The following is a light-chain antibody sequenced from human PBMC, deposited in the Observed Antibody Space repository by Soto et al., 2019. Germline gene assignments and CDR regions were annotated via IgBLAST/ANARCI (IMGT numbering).Light chain of an antibody. Sequence: EIVLPQSPGTLSLSPGARATLSCRASQSISSNLAWYQQKPGQAPRLLIYGASTRATGIPARFSGSGSGTEFTLTISSLQSEDFAVYYCQQRSNWPTVGQGTRLEIK. CDR3: QQRSNWPT. J-gene: IGKJ5*01. CDR1: QSISSN. V-gene: IGKV3-15*01. CDR2: GAS.